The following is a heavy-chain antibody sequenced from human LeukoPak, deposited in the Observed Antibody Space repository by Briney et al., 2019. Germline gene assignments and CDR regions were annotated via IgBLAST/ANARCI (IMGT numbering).Heavy chain of an antibody. J-gene: IGHJ4*02. Sequence: GESLKISGKGPGYSFTSYWIGWVRQIPGKGLEWMGIIYPGDSDTRYSPSFQGQVTISADKSISTAYLQWSSLKASDTPMYYCARRGYSSSWNDYWGQGTLVTVSS. CDR3: ARRGYSSSWNDY. V-gene: IGHV5-51*01. D-gene: IGHD6-13*01. CDR2: IYPGDSDT. CDR1: GYSFTSYW.